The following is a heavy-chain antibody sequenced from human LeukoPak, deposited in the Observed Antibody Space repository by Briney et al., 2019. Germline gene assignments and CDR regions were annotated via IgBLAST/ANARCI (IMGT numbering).Heavy chain of an antibody. CDR1: LGSISSSSYY. CDR3: ARHPTYYDFWSGYRSPMDV. D-gene: IGHD3-3*01. Sequence: SETLSPTCTLSLGSISSSSYYWGWNRQPPGKGLEWIGSIYYIGSTYYNPSLKSRVTISVATSKNQFSLKLSSVTAADTAVYYCARHPTYYDFWSGYRSPMDVWGKGTTVTVSS. J-gene: IGHJ6*04. V-gene: IGHV4-39*01. CDR2: IYYIGST.